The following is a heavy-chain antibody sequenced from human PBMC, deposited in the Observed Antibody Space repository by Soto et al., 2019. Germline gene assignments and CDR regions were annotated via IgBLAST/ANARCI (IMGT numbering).Heavy chain of an antibody. CDR3: ATRGIVGPIY. D-gene: IGHD1-26*01. J-gene: IGHJ4*02. CDR1: DGSINNGDW. Sequence: QVQLQESGTGLVEPSGTLSLTCNVYDGSINNGDWCSWVRQPPGKGLEWIGEVYHNGNTNYNASLKSRVTVSVDNSRNQFSLRLTSVTPADTTVYYCATRGIVGPIYWGQGTLVTVSS. CDR2: VYHNGNT. V-gene: IGHV4-4*02.